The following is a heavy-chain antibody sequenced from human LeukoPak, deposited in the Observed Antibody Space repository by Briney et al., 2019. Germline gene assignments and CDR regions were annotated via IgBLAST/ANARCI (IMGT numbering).Heavy chain of an antibody. D-gene: IGHD3-10*01. CDR1: GGSITSNY. CDR3: ARDYGGY. J-gene: IGHJ4*02. V-gene: IGHV4-59*01. Sequence: KPSETLSLTCTVSGGSITSNYWSWIRQPPGKGLEWIGYIYYTGSTNYNPSLKSRVTMSIDTSKSQFSLRLSSVTAADTAVYYCARDYGGYWGQGTLVTVSS. CDR2: IYYTGST.